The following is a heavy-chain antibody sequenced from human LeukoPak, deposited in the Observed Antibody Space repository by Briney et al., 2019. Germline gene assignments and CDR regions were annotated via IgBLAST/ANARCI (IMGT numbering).Heavy chain of an antibody. CDR3: ARRESYYYDSSGYYRWFDP. J-gene: IGHJ5*02. D-gene: IGHD3-22*01. CDR1: DGSISSYY. Sequence: SETLSLTCTVSDGSISSYYWSWIRQPPGKGLEWIGYIYNSGSTNYNPSLKSRVTISVDTSKNQFSLKLSSVTAADTAVYYCARRESYYYDSSGYYRWFDPWGQGTLVTVSS. V-gene: IGHV4-59*12. CDR2: IYNSGST.